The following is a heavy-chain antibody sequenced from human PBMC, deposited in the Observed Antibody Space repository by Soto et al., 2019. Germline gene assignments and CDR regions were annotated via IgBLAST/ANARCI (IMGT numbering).Heavy chain of an antibody. V-gene: IGHV3-30*03. D-gene: IGHD5-18*01. CDR1: GFTFSSYG. Sequence: GGSLRLSCAASGFTFSSYGMHWVRQAPGKGLEWVAVISYDGSNKYYADSVKGRFTISRDNSKNTLYLQMNSLRAEDTAVYYCATQWIQKTDYWGQGTLVTVSS. J-gene: IGHJ4*02. CDR2: ISYDGSNK. CDR3: ATQWIQKTDY.